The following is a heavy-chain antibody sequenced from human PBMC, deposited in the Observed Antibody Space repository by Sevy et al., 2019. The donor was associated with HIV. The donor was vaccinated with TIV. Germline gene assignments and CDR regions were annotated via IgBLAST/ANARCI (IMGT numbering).Heavy chain of an antibody. CDR3: AKTPFMDFWNDYYSLYFDF. CDR2: ISFSGSKT. D-gene: IGHD3-3*01. J-gene: IGHJ4*02. V-gene: IGHV3-23*01. Sequence: GGSLRLSCAAAGFNFNNYAMTWVRQAPGKGLEWVSGISFSGSKTYYAESVKGRFSISRDPSKNTLYQQMNNVRVEDTAVYFCAKTPFMDFWNDYYSLYFDFWGQGTLVTVSS. CDR1: GFNFNNYA.